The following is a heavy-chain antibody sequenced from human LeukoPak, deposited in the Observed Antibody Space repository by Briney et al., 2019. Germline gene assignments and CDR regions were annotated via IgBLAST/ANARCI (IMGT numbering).Heavy chain of an antibody. J-gene: IGHJ6*04. V-gene: IGHV3-48*01. CDR3: ARDRSTTNFGVVRRNKVGTLDV. Sequence: PGGSLRLSCAASGFTFSSYSMNWVRQAPGKGLEWVSYISSSSSIIYYADSVKGRFTISRDNAKNSLYLQMNSLRAEDTAVYYCARDRSTTNFGVVRRNKVGTLDVWGKGSTVTVSS. CDR1: GFTFSSYS. D-gene: IGHD3-3*01. CDR2: ISSSSSII.